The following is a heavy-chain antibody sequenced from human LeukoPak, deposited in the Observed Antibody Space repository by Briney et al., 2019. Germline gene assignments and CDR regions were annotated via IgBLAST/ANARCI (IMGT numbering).Heavy chain of an antibody. CDR1: GGSFSGYY. D-gene: IGHD2-2*01. J-gene: IGHJ5*02. CDR3: ARVGDLVVVPAADSGFDP. CDR2: INHSGST. Sequence: SSETLSLTCAVYGGSFSGYYWSWIRQPPGKGLEWIGEINHSGSTNYNPSLKSRVTISVDTSKNQFSLRLSSVTAADTAVYYCARVGDLVVVPAADSGFDPWGQGTLVTVSS. V-gene: IGHV4-34*01.